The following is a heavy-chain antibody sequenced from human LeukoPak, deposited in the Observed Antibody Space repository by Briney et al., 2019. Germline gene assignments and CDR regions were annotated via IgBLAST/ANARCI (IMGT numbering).Heavy chain of an antibody. CDR3: ARAIVATTGPPFDP. J-gene: IGHJ5*02. Sequence: PGGSLRLSCAASGFTFSSYAMSWVRQAPGKGLEWVSAISGSGGSTYYADSVKGRFTISRDNSKNTLYLQMNSLRAEDTAVYYCARAIVATTGPPFDPWGQGTLVTVSS. D-gene: IGHD5-12*01. V-gene: IGHV3-23*01. CDR1: GFTFSSYA. CDR2: ISGSGGST.